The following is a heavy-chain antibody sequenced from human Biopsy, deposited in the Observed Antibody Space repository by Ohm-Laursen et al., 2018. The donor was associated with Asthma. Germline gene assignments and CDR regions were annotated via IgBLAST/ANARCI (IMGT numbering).Heavy chain of an antibody. CDR2: ISSSGSTK. V-gene: IGHV3-11*01. CDR1: GFSFGDFF. D-gene: IGHD6-13*01. Sequence: GSLRLSCSASGFSFGDFFMTWVRQAPGKGLEWVASISSSGSTKYPSESVLGRCTISRDNTQKSMTLQLRRLRVEDTAIYYCARVRESSSRSPFYFFTLDVWGQGTPVAVSS. J-gene: IGHJ6*02. CDR3: ARVRESSSRSPFYFFTLDV.